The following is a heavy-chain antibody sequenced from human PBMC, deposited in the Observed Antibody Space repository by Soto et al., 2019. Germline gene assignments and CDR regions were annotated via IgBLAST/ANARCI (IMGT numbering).Heavy chain of an antibody. CDR3: ARSVAVPGAHIDY. V-gene: IGHV4-59*01. Sequence: TSEPLYLRSSVSVGSISGSYWSWIRHSPGKGLEWLGYVYYTGSTNYSPSLRSRVSISVDTSKNEFSLRLSSVTAADTAVYFCARSVAVPGAHIDYWGQGTQVTVSS. CDR2: VYYTGST. J-gene: IGHJ4*02. CDR1: VGSISGSY. D-gene: IGHD6-19*01.